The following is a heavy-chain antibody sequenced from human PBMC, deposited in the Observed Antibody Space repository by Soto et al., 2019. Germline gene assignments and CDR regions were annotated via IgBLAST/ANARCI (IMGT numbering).Heavy chain of an antibody. D-gene: IGHD3-10*01. CDR3: AKQNLAGAIDY. Sequence: LESGGGLVQPGGSLRLSCAASGFTFSNYPMSWVRQAPGKGLEWVSGISGSGGTTYYADSVRGRFTISRDNSGNTVFLQMNSLRAEDTAVYYCAKQNLAGAIDYFGQGALVTVSS. CDR2: ISGSGGTT. J-gene: IGHJ4*02. CDR1: GFTFSNYP. V-gene: IGHV3-23*01.